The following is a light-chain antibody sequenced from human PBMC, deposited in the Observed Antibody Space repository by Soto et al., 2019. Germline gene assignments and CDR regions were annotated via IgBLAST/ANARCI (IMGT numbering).Light chain of an antibody. V-gene: IGLV2-23*02. CDR2: DVT. Sequence: QSVLTQPTSVSRSPGQSITISCSGTSSYVGTYNLVSWYKQSPGKAPRLMIYDVTKRTSGVSKRFSSAKSGNMASLTISGLQPEDAAEYNCFTYAGTSSYIFGTWTKLTVL. CDR1: SSYVGTYNL. J-gene: IGLJ1*01. CDR3: FTYAGTSSYI.